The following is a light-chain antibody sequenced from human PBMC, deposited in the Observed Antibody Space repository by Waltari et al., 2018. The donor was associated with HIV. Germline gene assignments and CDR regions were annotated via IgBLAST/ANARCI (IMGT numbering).Light chain of an antibody. CDR3: ATWDSSLNAVV. V-gene: IGLV1-51*01. CDR1: TSNIGSNS. Sequence: QSLLTQPPSVSAAPGQKVTISCSGSTSNIGSNSVSWYEQFPGAAPKLLISVNNKRPSGIPDRFSGSKSGTSSTLAITGLQTGDEADYYCATWDSSLNAVVFGGGTKLTVL. J-gene: IGLJ3*02. CDR2: VNN.